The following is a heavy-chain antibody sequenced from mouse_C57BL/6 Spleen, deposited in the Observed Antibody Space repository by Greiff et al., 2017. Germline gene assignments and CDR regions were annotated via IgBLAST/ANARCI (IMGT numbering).Heavy chain of an antibody. CDR2: IYPGDGDT. Sequence: VQLQQSGPELVKPGASVKISCKASGYAFSSSWMNWVKQRPGKGLGWIGRIYPGDGDTNYNGKFKGKATLTADKSSSTAYMQLSSLTSEDSAVYFCACGLSSGSSGFDYWGQGTTLTVSS. CDR3: ACGLSSGSSGFDY. D-gene: IGHD1-1*01. V-gene: IGHV1-82*01. CDR1: GYAFSSSW. J-gene: IGHJ2*01.